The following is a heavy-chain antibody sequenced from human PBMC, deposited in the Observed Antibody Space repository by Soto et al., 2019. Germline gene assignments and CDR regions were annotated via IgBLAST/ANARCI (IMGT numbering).Heavy chain of an antibody. D-gene: IGHD6-19*01. V-gene: IGHV4-30-4*01. CDR3: ARTWGDYSSGWYSWFDP. J-gene: IGHJ5*02. CDR1: GGSISSGDYY. CDR2: IYYSGST. Sequence: QVQLQESGPGLVKPSQTLSLTCTVSGGSISSGDYYWSWIRQPPGKGLEWIGYIYYSGSTYYNPSLKSRVTISVDTSKTQFSLKRSSVTAADTAVYYWARTWGDYSSGWYSWFDPWGQGTLVTVSS.